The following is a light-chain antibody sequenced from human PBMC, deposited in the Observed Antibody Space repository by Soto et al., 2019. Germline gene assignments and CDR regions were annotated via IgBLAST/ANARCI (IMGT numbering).Light chain of an antibody. CDR2: GAS. V-gene: IGKV3-15*01. J-gene: IGKJ5*01. CDR3: QQYDAWPPIT. Sequence: EIVMTQSPATLSVSPGERATLSCRASQSVRSNLAWYQQKPGQAPRLLIYGASTRATGIPARFSGSGSGTEFTLTISSLHSEDFAIYYCQQYDAWPPITFGQGTRLEIK. CDR1: QSVRSN.